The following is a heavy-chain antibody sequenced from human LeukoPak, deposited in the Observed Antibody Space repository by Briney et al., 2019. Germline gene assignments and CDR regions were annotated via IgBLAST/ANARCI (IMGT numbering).Heavy chain of an antibody. J-gene: IGHJ3*02. CDR1: GYTFTGYY. CDR2: INPNSGGT. Sequence: ASVKVSCKASGYTFTGYYMHWVRQAPGQGLEWMGWINPNSGGTNYAQKFQGRVTMTRDTSISTACMELSRLRSDDTAVYYCARARTTLDAFDIWGQGTMVTVSS. V-gene: IGHV1-2*02. D-gene: IGHD1-7*01. CDR3: ARARTTLDAFDI.